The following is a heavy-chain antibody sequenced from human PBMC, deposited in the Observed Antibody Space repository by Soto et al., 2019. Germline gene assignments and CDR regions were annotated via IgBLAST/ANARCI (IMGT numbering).Heavy chain of an antibody. CDR1: GFTFSSYG. J-gene: IGHJ1*01. CDR2: IWYDGSNK. D-gene: IGHD4-17*01. Sequence: PGGSLRLSCAASGFTFSSYGMHWVRQAPGKGLEWVAVIWYDGSNKYYADSVKGRFTISRDNSKNTLYLQMNSLRAEDTAVYYCAKDHAPDYGDYRYFQHWGQGTLVTVSS. V-gene: IGHV3-33*06. CDR3: AKDHAPDYGDYRYFQH.